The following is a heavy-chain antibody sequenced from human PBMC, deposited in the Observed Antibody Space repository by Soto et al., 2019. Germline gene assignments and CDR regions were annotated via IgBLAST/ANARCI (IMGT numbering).Heavy chain of an antibody. D-gene: IGHD2-21*01. J-gene: IGHJ6*02. CDR2: INPNSGGT. Sequence: ASVKVSCKASGYTFTGYYMHWVRQAPGQGLEWMGWINPNSGGTNYAQKFQGRVTMTRDTSISTAYMELSRLRSDDTAVYYCAKPGGDSYWYGMDVWGQGTTVTVSS. CDR3: AKPGGDSYWYGMDV. CDR1: GYTFTGYY. V-gene: IGHV1-2*02.